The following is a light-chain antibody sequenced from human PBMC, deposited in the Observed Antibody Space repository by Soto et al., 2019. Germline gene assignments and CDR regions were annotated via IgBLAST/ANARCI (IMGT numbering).Light chain of an antibody. CDR2: AAS. CDR3: QHITTWT. J-gene: IGKJ1*01. Sequence: DIQMTQSPSPLSASVGDRVTITCRASQGISTYLNWYQQKPGKAPKLLIYAASSLQSGVPSRFSGSGSETDFTLTISSLQPEDFATYSCQHITTWTFGQGTKVDIK. V-gene: IGKV1-39*01. CDR1: QGISTY.